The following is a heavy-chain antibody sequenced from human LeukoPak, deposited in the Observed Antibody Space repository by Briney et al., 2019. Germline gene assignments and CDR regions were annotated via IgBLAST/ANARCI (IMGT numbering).Heavy chain of an antibody. J-gene: IGHJ5*02. Sequence: GGSLRLSCAASGFTFSSYWMKWVRQAPGKGLVWVSRIASDGSSTTYADSVKGRFSISRDNAKNTLYLQMNSLRVEDTAVYYCARDPRNVGLAPWGQGTLVTVSS. CDR1: GFTFSSYW. D-gene: IGHD2-15*01. CDR2: IASDGSST. CDR3: ARDPRNVGLAP. V-gene: IGHV3-74*01.